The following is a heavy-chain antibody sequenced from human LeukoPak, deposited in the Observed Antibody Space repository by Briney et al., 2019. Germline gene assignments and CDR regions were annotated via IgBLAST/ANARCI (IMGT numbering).Heavy chain of an antibody. CDR1: GYTFTGYY. J-gene: IGHJ5*02. CDR2: INPNSGGT. V-gene: IGHV1-2*02. CDR3: ARAGGRSWFDP. Sequence: ASVKVSCKASGYTFTGYYMHWVRQAPGQGLEWMGWINPNSGGTNYAQKFQGRVTMTTDTSMSTAYMELSRLTSDDTAVYYCARAGGRSWFDPWGQGTLVTVSS.